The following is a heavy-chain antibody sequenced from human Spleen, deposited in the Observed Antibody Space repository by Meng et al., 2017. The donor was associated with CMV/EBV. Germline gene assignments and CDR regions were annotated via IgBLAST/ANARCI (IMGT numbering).Heavy chain of an antibody. CDR2: INPNSGGT. CDR1: GYTFTGYY. Sequence: QVRLVPPGAEVKMPAASVKVSCKASGYTFTGYYMHWVRQAPGQGLEWMGRINPNSGGTNYAQKFQGRVTMTRDTSISTAYLELSRLRSDDTAVYYCAHQAVAGTRGWFDPWGQGTLVTVSS. D-gene: IGHD6-19*01. V-gene: IGHV1-2*06. CDR3: AHQAVAGTRGWFDP. J-gene: IGHJ5*02.